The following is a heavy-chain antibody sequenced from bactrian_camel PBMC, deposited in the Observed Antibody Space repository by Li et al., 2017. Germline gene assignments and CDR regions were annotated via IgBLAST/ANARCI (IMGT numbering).Heavy chain of an antibody. CDR2: LDSDGTTS. CDR3: AADRSYALLARGEAAY. V-gene: IGHV3-2*01. J-gene: IGHJ4*01. Sequence: HVQLVESGGGSVQAGGSLRLSCAPSGQSFTGYCMAWFRQAPGEERKAVASLDSDGTTSYADSVKGRFTISKDNAKNTLYLQMNSLKPEDTAMYYCAADRSYALLARGEAAYWGQGTQVTVS. D-gene: IGHD7*01. CDR1: GQSFTGYC.